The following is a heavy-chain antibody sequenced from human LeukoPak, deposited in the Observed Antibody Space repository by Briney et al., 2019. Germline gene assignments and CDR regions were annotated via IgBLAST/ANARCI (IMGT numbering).Heavy chain of an antibody. Sequence: SETLSLTCAVYGGSFSGYYWSWIRQPPGKGLEWIGEINHSGSTNYNPSLKSRVTISVDTSKNQFSLKLSSVTAADTAVYYCARGADYYGSGSYYNNAFDIWGQGTMVTVSS. CDR3: ARGADYYGSGSYYNNAFDI. V-gene: IGHV4-34*01. D-gene: IGHD3-10*01. J-gene: IGHJ3*02. CDR1: GGSFSGYY. CDR2: INHSGST.